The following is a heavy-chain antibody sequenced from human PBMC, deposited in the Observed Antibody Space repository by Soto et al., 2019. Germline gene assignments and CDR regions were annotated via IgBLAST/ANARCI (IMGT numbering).Heavy chain of an antibody. V-gene: IGHV4-61*01. CDR3: ARDRSGSYYYDP. CDR1: GGSVSSGSYY. Sequence: QVQLQESGPGLVKPSETLPLTCTVSGGSVSSGSYYWSWIRQPPGKGLEWIGYIYYSGSTNYNPSLKSRVTISVDTSKNQFSLKLSSVTAADTAVYYCARDRSGSYYYDPWGQGTLVTVSS. J-gene: IGHJ5*02. CDR2: IYYSGST. D-gene: IGHD3-10*01.